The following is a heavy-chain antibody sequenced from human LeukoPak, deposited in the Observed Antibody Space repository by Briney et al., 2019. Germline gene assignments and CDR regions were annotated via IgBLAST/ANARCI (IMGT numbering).Heavy chain of an antibody. CDR1: GFTFSSYS. D-gene: IGHD5-24*01. J-gene: IGHJ4*02. Sequence: PGGSLRLSCAASGFTFSSYSMNWVRQAPGKGLEWVSSISSSSSYIYYADSVKGRFTISRDNAKNSLYLQMNSLRAEDTAVYYCANGDGYNLPDGLSDLDYWGQGTLVTVSS. CDR2: ISSSSSYI. V-gene: IGHV3-21*01. CDR3: ANGDGYNLPDGLSDLDY.